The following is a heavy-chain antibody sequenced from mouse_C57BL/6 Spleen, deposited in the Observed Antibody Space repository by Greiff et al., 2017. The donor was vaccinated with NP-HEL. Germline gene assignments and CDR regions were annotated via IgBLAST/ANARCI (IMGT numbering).Heavy chain of an antibody. Sequence: EVQLQQSGPVLVKPGASVKMSCKASGYTFTDYYMNWVKQSHGKSLEWIGVINPYNGGTSYNQKFKGKATLTVDKSSSTAYMELNSLTSEDSAVYYCARSFITTVVASGDYWGQGTTLTVSS. CDR2: INPYNGGT. J-gene: IGHJ2*01. CDR1: GYTFTDYY. CDR3: ARSFITTVVASGDY. D-gene: IGHD1-1*01. V-gene: IGHV1-19*01.